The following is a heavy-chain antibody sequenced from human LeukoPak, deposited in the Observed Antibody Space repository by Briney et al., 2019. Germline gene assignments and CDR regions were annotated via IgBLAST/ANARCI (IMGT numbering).Heavy chain of an antibody. D-gene: IGHD4-17*01. J-gene: IGHJ4*02. CDR2: IKQDGSET. V-gene: IGHV3-7*02. CDR1: GFTFSNYW. CDR3: ARGNSTVWYFDY. Sequence: PGGSLRLSCTASGFTFSNYWMSWVRQTPEKGLEWVANIKQDGSETVYVDSVKGRFTISRDNAQSSLYLQMNSLRAEDTAVYYCARGNSTVWYFDYWGQGTLVTVSS.